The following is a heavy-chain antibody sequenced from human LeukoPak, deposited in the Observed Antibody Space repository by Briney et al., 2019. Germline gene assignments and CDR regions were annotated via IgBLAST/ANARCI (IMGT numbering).Heavy chain of an antibody. CDR2: IYYSGAT. D-gene: IGHD6-13*01. CDR3: ARGTAAGLFGY. J-gene: IGHJ4*02. CDR1: GGSITSYY. Sequence: PSETLSLTCTVSGGSITSYYWSWIRQPPGKGLEWIGYIYYSGATSYNPSLKSRVTISVDTSKNQFSLKLSSVTAADTAVYYCARGTAAGLFGYWGQGTLVTVSS. V-gene: IGHV4-59*12.